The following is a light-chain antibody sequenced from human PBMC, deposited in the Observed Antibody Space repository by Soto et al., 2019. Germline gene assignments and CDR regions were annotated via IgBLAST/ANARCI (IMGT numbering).Light chain of an antibody. CDR3: SAWDNCQHGYV. V-gene: IGLV1-44*01. CDR2: TAG. J-gene: IGLJ1*01. CDR1: SSNIGSNT. Sequence: QSVLTQPLSVSASPGQRVTISCSGGSSNIGSNTVAWYQHLPGTAPPRLIFTAGQRPSGVPGRSSGSKSGTSASLAISGLQSEYEGDYYCSAWDNCQHGYVFGPVTKLTVL.